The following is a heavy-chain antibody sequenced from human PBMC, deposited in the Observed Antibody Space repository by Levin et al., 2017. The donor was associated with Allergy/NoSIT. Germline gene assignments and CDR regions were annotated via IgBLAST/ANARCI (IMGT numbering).Heavy chain of an antibody. CDR2: IYYSGST. Sequence: SQTLSLTCTVSGGSISSGGYYWSWIRQHPGKGLEWIGYIYYSGSTYYNPSLKSRVTISVDTSKNQFSLKLSSVTAADTAVYYCARDHRDILTGYYSGWFDPWGQGTLVTVSS. J-gene: IGHJ5*02. D-gene: IGHD3-9*01. V-gene: IGHV4-31*03. CDR1: GGSISSGGYY. CDR3: ARDHRDILTGYYSGWFDP.